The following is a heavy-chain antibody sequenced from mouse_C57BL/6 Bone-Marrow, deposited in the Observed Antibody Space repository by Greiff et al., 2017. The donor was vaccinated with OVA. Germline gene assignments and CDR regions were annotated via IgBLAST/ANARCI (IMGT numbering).Heavy chain of an antibody. Sequence: VQLQQSGAELVRPGASVKLSCTASGFNIKDDYMHWVKQRPEQGLEWIGWIDPENGDTEYASKFQGKATITADPSSNTAYLQLSSLTSEDTAVYYWTTELILAWFAYWGQGTLVTVSA. D-gene: IGHD4-1*01. CDR1: GFNIKDDY. J-gene: IGHJ3*01. CDR2: IDPENGDT. CDR3: TTELILAWFAY. V-gene: IGHV14-4*01.